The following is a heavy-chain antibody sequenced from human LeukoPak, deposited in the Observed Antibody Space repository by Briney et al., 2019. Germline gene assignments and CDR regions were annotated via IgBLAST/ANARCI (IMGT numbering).Heavy chain of an antibody. CDR2: INHSGST. J-gene: IGHJ4*02. V-gene: IGHV4-34*01. Sequence: SETLSLTCAVYGGSFSGYYWSWIRQPPGKGLEWIGEINHSGSTNYNPSLKSRVTISVDTSKNQFSLKLSSVTAADTAVYYCARGNLRQGTSSLEFDYWGQGTLVTVSS. CDR1: GGSFSGYY. CDR3: ARGNLRQGTSSLEFDY. D-gene: IGHD2-2*01.